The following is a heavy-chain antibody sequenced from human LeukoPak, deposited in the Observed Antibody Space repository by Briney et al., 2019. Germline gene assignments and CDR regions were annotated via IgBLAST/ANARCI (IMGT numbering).Heavy chain of an antibody. CDR1: GYSFTGYY. Sequence: ASVKVSCKASGYSFTGYYIHWVRQAPGQGLEWMGWINPIGGGTNYAQKFQGRVTMTRDTSITTAYVEMSSLRSDGTAVYYCARDNCRGYPVYFVYWGQGTLVTVSS. CDR3: ARDNCRGYPVYFVY. J-gene: IGHJ4*02. D-gene: IGHD3-22*01. V-gene: IGHV1-2*02. CDR2: INPIGGGT.